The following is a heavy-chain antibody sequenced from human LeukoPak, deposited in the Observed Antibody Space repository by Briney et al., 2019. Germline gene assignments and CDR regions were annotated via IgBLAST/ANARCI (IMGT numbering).Heavy chain of an antibody. CDR3: AKASWVSSTDAVR. D-gene: IGHD2-2*01. CDR2: IRTNGET. J-gene: IGHJ4*02. CDR1: GFSFSSFA. Sequence: GGSLTLSCAASGFSFSSFALSWVGQGPARGLEGVSSIRTNGETIYARSVKGRFTLSIDSSRNTVYFQLNNLTAEDTAIYYCAKASWVSSTDAVRWGQGTLVTVSS. V-gene: IGHV3-23*01.